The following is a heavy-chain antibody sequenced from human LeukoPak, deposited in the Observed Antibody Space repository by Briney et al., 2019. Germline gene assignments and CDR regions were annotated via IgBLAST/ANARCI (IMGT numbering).Heavy chain of an antibody. Sequence: NTSETLSLTCTVSGGSISSSSYYWGWIRQPPGKGLEWIGSIYYSGSTYYNPSLKSRVTISVDTSKNQFSLKLSSVTAADTAVYYCASIAVAGGWFDPWGQGTLVTVSS. V-gene: IGHV4-39*01. CDR1: GGSISSSSYY. D-gene: IGHD6-19*01. J-gene: IGHJ5*02. CDR3: ASIAVAGGWFDP. CDR2: IYYSGST.